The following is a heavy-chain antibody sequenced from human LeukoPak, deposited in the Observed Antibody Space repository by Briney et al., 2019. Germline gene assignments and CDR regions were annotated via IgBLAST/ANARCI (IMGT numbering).Heavy chain of an antibody. D-gene: IGHD3-10*01. CDR1: GYTFTSYG. CDR2: ISAYNGNT. J-gene: IGHJ6*03. CDR3: ARVVGSGSYYYYYMDV. Sequence: GASVKVSCKASGYTFTSYGMSWVRQAPGQGLEWMGWISAYNGNTNYAQKLQGRVTMTTDTSTSTAYMELRSLRSDDTAVYYCARVVGSGSYYYYYMDVWGKGTTVTVSS. V-gene: IGHV1-18*01.